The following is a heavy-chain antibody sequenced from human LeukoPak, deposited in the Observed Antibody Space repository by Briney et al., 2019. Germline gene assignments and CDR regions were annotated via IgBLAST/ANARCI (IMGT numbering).Heavy chain of an antibody. CDR2: IKQDGSEK. V-gene: IGHV3-7*01. J-gene: IGHJ5*02. CDR1: GFTFSNYW. D-gene: IGHD6-13*01. Sequence: PGGSLRLSCAASGFTFSNYWMTWFRQAPGKGLEGVANIKQDGSEKYYVDSVNGRFTISRDNAKNSLYLQMNSLRAEDTAVYYCAREISSWFRTEGRFDPWGQGTLVTVSP. CDR3: AREISSWFRTEGRFDP.